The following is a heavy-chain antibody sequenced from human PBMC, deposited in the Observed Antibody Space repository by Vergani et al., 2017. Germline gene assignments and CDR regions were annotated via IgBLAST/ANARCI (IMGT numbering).Heavy chain of an antibody. J-gene: IGHJ5*02. D-gene: IGHD2-2*01. CDR2: ISSSSSYI. CDR3: ARGGYCSSTSFYGYNLFDP. CDR1: GFTFSSYS. V-gene: IGHV3-21*01. Sequence: EVQLVESGGGLVKPGGSLRLSCAASGFTFSSYSMNWVRQAPGKGLEWVSSISSSSSYIYYADSVKGRFTISRDNDKNSLYLQMNSLRAEDTAVYYCARGGYCSSTSFYGYNLFDPWGQGTLVTVSS.